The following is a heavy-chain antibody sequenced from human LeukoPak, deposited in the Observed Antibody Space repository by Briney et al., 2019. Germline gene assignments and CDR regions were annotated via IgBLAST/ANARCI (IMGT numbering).Heavy chain of an antibody. CDR3: ARGHVVRGVIPCDVFDI. Sequence: PSETLSLTCAVYGGSFSGYYWSWIRQPPGKGLEWIGEINHSGSTNYNPSLKSRVTISVDTSKNQFSLKLSSVTAADTAVYYCARGHVVRGVIPCDVFDIWGKGTMVTVSS. J-gene: IGHJ3*02. D-gene: IGHD3-10*01. CDR2: INHSGST. V-gene: IGHV4-34*01. CDR1: GGSFSGYY.